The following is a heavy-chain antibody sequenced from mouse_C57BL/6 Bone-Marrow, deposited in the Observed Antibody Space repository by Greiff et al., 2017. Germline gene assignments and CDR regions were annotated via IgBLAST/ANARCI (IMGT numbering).Heavy chain of an antibody. J-gene: IGHJ3*01. CDR3: ARGTGSRFAY. CDR1: GFTFSDYG. CDR2: ISSGSSTI. Sequence: EVKLLESGGGLVKPGGSLKLSCAASGFTFSDYGMHWVRQAPEKGLEWVTYISSGSSTIYYADTVKGRLTISRDNAKNTLFLQMTSLRSEDTAMYYCARGTGSRFAYWGQGTLVTAYA. V-gene: IGHV5-17*01. D-gene: IGHD4-1*01.